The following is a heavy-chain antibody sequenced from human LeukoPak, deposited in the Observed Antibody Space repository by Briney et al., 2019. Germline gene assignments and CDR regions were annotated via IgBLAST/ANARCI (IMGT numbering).Heavy chain of an antibody. CDR3: ARSAGHCSNGICFTDYYMDV. CDR2: MNPNSGNT. CDR1: GYTFTSYD. Sequence: ASVKVSCKASGYTFTSYDINWVRQATGQGLEWMGWMNPNSGNTGYAQKFQGRVTMTRNTSISTAYMELSSLRSDDTAVYFCARSAGHCSNGICFTDYYMDVWGRGTTLIVSS. V-gene: IGHV1-8*01. J-gene: IGHJ6*03. D-gene: IGHD2-8*01.